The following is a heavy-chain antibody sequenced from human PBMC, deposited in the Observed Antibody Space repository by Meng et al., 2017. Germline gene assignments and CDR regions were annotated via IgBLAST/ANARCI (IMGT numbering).Heavy chain of an antibody. D-gene: IGHD6-19*01. V-gene: IGHV1-8*03. CDR2: MNPNSGNT. CDR3: ARAGRSSGTYYFDY. Sequence: ASVKVSCKASGYTFTGYYMHWVRQATGQGLEWMGWMNPNSGNTGYAQKFQGRVTITRNTSISTAYMELSSLRAEDTAVYYCARAGRSSGTYYFDYWGQGTLVTVSS. J-gene: IGHJ4*02. CDR1: GYTFTGYY.